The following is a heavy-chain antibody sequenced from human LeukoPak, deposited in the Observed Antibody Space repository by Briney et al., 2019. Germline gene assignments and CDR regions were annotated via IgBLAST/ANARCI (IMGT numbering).Heavy chain of an antibody. CDR2: ISAYNGNT. Sequence: ASVQVSYKASGYTFTSYGISWVRQAPGRGLEWMGWISAYNGNTNNAQKLQGRVTMTTDTSTSTAYMELRSLRSDDTAVYYCARRYGSGSYPIDYWGQGTLVTVSS. V-gene: IGHV1-18*01. CDR1: GYTFTSYG. D-gene: IGHD3-10*01. J-gene: IGHJ4*02. CDR3: ARRYGSGSYPIDY.